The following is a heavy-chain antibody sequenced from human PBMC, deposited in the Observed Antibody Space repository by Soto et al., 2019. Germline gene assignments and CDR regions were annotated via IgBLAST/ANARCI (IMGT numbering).Heavy chain of an antibody. J-gene: IGHJ3*02. D-gene: IGHD2-15*01. V-gene: IGHV3-23*01. CDR3: AKDPLTPGYCSGGSCYAGAFDI. Sequence: VQLLESGGGLVQPGGSLRLSCAASGFTFSSYAMSWVRQAPGKGLEWVSAISGSGGSTYYADSVKGRFTISRDNSKNTLYLQMNSLRAEDTAVYYCAKDPLTPGYCSGGSCYAGAFDIWGQGTMVTVSS. CDR2: ISGSGGST. CDR1: GFTFSSYA.